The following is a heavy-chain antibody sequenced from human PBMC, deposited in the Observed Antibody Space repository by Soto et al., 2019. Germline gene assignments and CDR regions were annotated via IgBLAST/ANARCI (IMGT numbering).Heavy chain of an antibody. V-gene: IGHV3-21*01. CDR3: ARVSMGNYDSSGYYGFFDY. Sequence: EVQLVESGGGLVKPGGSLRLSCAASGFIFSVYTMNWVRQAPGKGLEWVSSISSSSTYIYYADSVKGRFTISRDNAKNSLYRQMNSLRAEDTAVYYCARVSMGNYDSSGYYGFFDYWGQGTLVTVSS. J-gene: IGHJ4*02. CDR2: ISSSSTYI. CDR1: GFIFSVYT. D-gene: IGHD3-22*01.